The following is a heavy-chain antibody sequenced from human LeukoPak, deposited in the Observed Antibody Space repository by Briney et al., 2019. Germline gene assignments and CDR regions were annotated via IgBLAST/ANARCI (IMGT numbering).Heavy chain of an antibody. V-gene: IGHV4-61*02. CDR3: ARGVVATATYYYYYMDV. D-gene: IGHD5-12*01. J-gene: IGHJ6*03. CDR1: GGSISSGSYY. Sequence: SQTLSLTCTVSGGSISSGSYYWSWIRQPAGKGLEWIGRIYTSGSTNYNPSLKSRVTISVDTSKNQFSLKLSSVTAADTAVYYCARGVVATATYYYYYMDVWGKGTTVTVSS. CDR2: IYTSGST.